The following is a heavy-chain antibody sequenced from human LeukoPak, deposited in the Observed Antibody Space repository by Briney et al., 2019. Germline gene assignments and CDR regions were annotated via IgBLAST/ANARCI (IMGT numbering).Heavy chain of an antibody. Sequence: GGSLRLSCAASGFTFSSYSMNWVRQAPGKGLEWVSYISSSSSTIYYADSVKGRFTISRDNAKNSLYLQMNSLRAEDTAVYYCARGPFGGRYGMDVWGQGTTVTVSS. J-gene: IGHJ6*02. D-gene: IGHD3-16*01. V-gene: IGHV3-48*01. CDR3: ARGPFGGRYGMDV. CDR2: ISSSSSTI. CDR1: GFTFSSYS.